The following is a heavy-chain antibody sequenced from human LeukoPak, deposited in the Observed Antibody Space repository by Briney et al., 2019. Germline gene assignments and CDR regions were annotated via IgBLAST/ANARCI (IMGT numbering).Heavy chain of an antibody. J-gene: IGHJ5*02. Sequence: SVKVSRKASGGTFSSYAISWVRQAPGQGLEWMGGIIPIFGTANYAQKFQGRVTITADKSTSTAYMELSSLRSEDTAVYYCARTTVVVVPAAIFNWFDPWGQGTLVTVSS. CDR1: GGTFSSYA. D-gene: IGHD2-2*02. V-gene: IGHV1-69*06. CDR3: ARTTVVVVPAAIFNWFDP. CDR2: IIPIFGTA.